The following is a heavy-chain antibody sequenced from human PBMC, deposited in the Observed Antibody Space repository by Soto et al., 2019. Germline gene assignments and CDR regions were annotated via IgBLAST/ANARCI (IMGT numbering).Heavy chain of an antibody. CDR2: IYHSGST. CDR1: GGSISSGGYS. CDR3: AAGGGLPRYY. J-gene: IGHJ4*02. Sequence: SETLSLTCAVSGGSISSGGYSWSWIRQPPGKGLEWTGYIYHSGSTYYNPSLKSRVTISVDRSKNQFSLKLSSVTAADTAVYYCAAGGGLPRYYWGQGTLVTVSS. V-gene: IGHV4-30-2*01. D-gene: IGHD5-12*01.